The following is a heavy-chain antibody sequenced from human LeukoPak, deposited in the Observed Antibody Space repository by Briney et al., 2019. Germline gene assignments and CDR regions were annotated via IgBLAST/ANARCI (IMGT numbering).Heavy chain of an antibody. V-gene: IGHV3-21*01. CDR2: ISASPYI. CDR3: ARGGLSMQRRDLFDI. CDR1: GFTFSSYS. Sequence: GGALRLSFASSGFTFSSYSMNGSPQAPGKGLDWVSSISASPYIYYADSVKDRFTISRDDSKNSLYLQMNSLRSEDTAVYSCARGGLSMQRRDLFDIWGQGTLVTVSS. J-gene: IGHJ3*02. D-gene: IGHD2/OR15-2a*01.